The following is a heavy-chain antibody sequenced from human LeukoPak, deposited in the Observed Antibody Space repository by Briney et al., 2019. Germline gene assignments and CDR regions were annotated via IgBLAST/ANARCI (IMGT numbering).Heavy chain of an antibody. CDR1: GFTFSSYG. J-gene: IGHJ3*02. CDR2: IWYDGSNK. V-gene: IGHV3-30*02. CDR3: AKDLDYVTHDAFDI. D-gene: IGHD3-16*01. Sequence: GGSLRLSCAASGFTFSSYGMHWVRQAPGKGLEWVAVIWYDGSNKYYADSVKGRFTISRDNSKNTLYLQMNSLRAEDTAVYYCAKDLDYVTHDAFDIWGQGTMVTVSS.